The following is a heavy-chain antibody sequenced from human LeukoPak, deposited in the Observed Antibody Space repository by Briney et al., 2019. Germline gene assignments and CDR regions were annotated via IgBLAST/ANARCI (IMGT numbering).Heavy chain of an antibody. V-gene: IGHV4-39*07. Sequence: SETLSLTCTVSGGSISSSSYYWGWIRQPPGKGLEWIGSIYYSGSTYYNPSLKSRVTISVDTSKNQFSLKLSSVTAADTAVYYCARDDPRTHYCTNGVCQMPDLGYWGQGTLVTVSS. CDR3: ARDDPRTHYCTNGVCQMPDLGY. J-gene: IGHJ4*02. CDR1: GGSISSSSYY. D-gene: IGHD2-8*01. CDR2: IYYSGST.